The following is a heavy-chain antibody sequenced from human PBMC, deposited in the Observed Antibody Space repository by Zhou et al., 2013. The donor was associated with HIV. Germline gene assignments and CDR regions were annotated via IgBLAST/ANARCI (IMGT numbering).Heavy chain of an antibody. CDR2: IYPGDSDT. J-gene: IGHJ1*01. V-gene: IGHV5-51*01. D-gene: IGHD3-22*01. CDR1: GYSFTNYW. CDR3: ARGNYYDSPEYFQN. Sequence: EVQLVQSGAEVKKPGESLKISCQGSGYSFTNYWIGWVRQMPGKGLEWMGIIYPGDSDTRYSPSFQGQVTISADKFINTAYLQWRSLKASDTAMYFCARGNYYDSPEYFQNWGQGTLVTVSS.